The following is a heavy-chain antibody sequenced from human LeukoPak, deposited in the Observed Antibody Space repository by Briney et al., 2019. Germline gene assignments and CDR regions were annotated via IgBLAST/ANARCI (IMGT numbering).Heavy chain of an antibody. D-gene: IGHD3-22*01. CDR2: IYYSGST. J-gene: IGHJ6*03. CDR1: GGSISSYY. CDR3: ARDLNYYDSSGSSYYYYYYMDV. V-gene: IGHV4-59*01. Sequence: SETLSLTCTVPGGSISSYYWSWIRQPPGKGLEWIGYIYYSGSTNYNPSLKSRVTISVDTSKNQFSLKLSSVTAADTAVYYCARDLNYYDSSGSSYYYYYYMDVWGKGTTVTVSS.